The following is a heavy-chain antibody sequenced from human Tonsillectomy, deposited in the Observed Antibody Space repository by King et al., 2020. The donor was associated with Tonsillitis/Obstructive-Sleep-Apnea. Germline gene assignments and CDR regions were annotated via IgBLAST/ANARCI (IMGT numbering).Heavy chain of an antibody. D-gene: IGHD2-2*01. CDR1: GYSFTSYW. CDR2: IYPGDSDT. J-gene: IGHJ5*02. V-gene: IGHV5-51*03. Sequence: QLVQSGAEVKKPGESLKISCKSSGYSFTSYWIGWVRQMPGKGLEWMGIIYPGDSDTRYSPSFQGQVTFSADKSISTAYLQWSSLKASDTAMYYCARLEVVVVTGAIPPGKNWFDPWGQGTLVTVSS. CDR3: ARLEVVVVTGAIPPGKNWFDP.